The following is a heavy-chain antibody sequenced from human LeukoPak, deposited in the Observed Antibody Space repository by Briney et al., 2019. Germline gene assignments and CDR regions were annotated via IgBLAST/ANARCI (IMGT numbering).Heavy chain of an antibody. J-gene: IGHJ4*02. CDR2: ISGDAGRT. V-gene: IGHV3-23*01. CDR3: ARSGPRPVAGKGDVYY. CDR1: GFTFSSYG. Sequence: PGGSLRLSCAASGFTFSSYGMNWVRQAPGKGLEWVSGISGDAGRTYYADSVKGRFTIYRDNAKNSLYLQMNSLRAEDTAVYYCARSGPRPVAGKGDVYYWGQGTLVTVSS. D-gene: IGHD6-19*01.